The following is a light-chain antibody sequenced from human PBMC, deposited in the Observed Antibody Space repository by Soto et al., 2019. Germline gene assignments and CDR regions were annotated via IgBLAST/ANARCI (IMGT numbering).Light chain of an antibody. V-gene: IGKV1-5*03. CDR3: QQYNSYSPYT. Sequence: DIQMTQSPSTLSASVGDRVTITCRASQSISSWLAWYQQKPGKAPKLMIYKAASLESGVPSRFSGSVSGTEFTLTISSLQPDDVATDYCQQYNSYSPYTFGQGTKLEIK. CDR2: KAA. J-gene: IGKJ2*01. CDR1: QSISSW.